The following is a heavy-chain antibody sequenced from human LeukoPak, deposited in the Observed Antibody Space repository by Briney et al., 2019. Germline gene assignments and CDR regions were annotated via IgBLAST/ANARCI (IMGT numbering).Heavy chain of an antibody. CDR3: ATDGLGARYCSSTSCPIGY. CDR2: ISSSSSYI. J-gene: IGHJ4*02. CDR1: GLTFSSYS. V-gene: IGHV3-21*01. D-gene: IGHD2-2*01. Sequence: GGSLRLSCAASGLTFSSYSMNWVRQAPGKGLEWVSSISSSSSYIYYADSVKGRFTISRDNAKNSLYLQMNSLRAEDTAVYYCATDGLGARYCSSTSCPIGYWGQGTLVTVSS.